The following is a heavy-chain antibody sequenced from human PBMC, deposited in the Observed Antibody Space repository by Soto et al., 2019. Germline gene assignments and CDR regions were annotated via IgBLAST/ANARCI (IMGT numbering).Heavy chain of an antibody. Sequence: GGSLRLSCAASGFTFSSYGMHWVRPVPGKGLEWVAVISYDGSNKYYADSVKGRFTISRDNSKNTLYLQMNSLRAEDMAVYYCAKDVVVGATTGLGDYYYYYGMDVWGQGTTVTVSS. CDR1: GFTFSSYG. D-gene: IGHD1-26*01. J-gene: IGHJ6*02. CDR3: AKDVVVGATTGLGDYYYYYGMDV. CDR2: ISYDGSNK. V-gene: IGHV3-30*18.